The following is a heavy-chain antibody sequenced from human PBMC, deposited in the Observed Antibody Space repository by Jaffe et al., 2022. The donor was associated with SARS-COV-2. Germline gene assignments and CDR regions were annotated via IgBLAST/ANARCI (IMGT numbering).Heavy chain of an antibody. J-gene: IGHJ4*02. D-gene: IGHD2-21*02. CDR1: GFTFSSYG. V-gene: IGHV3-33*01. Sequence: QVQLVESGGGVVQPGRSLRLSCAASGFTFSSYGMYWVRQAPGKGLEWVAIIWNDGSNEDYADSVKGRFTISRDNSKNMLYLQMNSLRAEDTAVYYCVAYCGGDCYSGHYWGQGTLVTVSS. CDR2: IWNDGSNE. CDR3: VAYCGGDCYSGHY.